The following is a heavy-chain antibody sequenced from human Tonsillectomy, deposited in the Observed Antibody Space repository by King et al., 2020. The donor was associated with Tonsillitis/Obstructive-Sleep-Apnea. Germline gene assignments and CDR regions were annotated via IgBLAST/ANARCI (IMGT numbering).Heavy chain of an antibody. CDR2: IYPGYSDT. J-gene: IGHJ6*03. Sequence: QLVQSGAEVKKPGESLKISCKGSGYSFTSYWIGWVRQMPGKGLEWMGIIYPGYSDTRYSPSFQGQVTISADKSISTAYLQWSSLKASDTAMYYCARHAPVVPAATYYYMDVWGKGTTVTVSS. D-gene: IGHD2-2*01. CDR1: GYSFTSYW. CDR3: ARHAPVVPAATYYYMDV. V-gene: IGHV5-51*01.